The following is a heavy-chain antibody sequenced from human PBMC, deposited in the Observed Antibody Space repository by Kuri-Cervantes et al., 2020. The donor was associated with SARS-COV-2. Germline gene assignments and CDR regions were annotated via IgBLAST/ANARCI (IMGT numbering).Heavy chain of an antibody. J-gene: IGHJ6*02. D-gene: IGHD2-21*01. V-gene: IGHV1-69*10. CDR1: GYTFTSYG. CDR3: ATLLLSDLHYAMDV. Sequence: SVKVSCKASGYTFTSYGISWVRQAPGQGLEWMGGIIPILGIANYAQKFQGRVTITADESTSTAYMELSSLRSEDTAVYYCATLLLSDLHYAMDVWGQGTTVTVSS. CDR2: IIPILGIA.